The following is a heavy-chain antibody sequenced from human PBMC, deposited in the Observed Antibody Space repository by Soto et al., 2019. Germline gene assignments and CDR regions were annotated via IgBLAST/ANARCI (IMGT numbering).Heavy chain of an antibody. V-gene: IGHV4-30-4*01. CDR1: GGSISSGDYY. J-gene: IGHJ4*02. D-gene: IGHD4-17*01. CDR2: IYYSGGT. Sequence: SETLSLTCTVSGGSISSGDYYWSWIRQPPGKGLEWIGYIYYSGGTYYNPSLKSRVTISVDTSKNQFSLKLSSVTAADTAVYYCARTVHDYGDYVFYDWGQGTLVPVSS. CDR3: ARTVHDYGDYVFYD.